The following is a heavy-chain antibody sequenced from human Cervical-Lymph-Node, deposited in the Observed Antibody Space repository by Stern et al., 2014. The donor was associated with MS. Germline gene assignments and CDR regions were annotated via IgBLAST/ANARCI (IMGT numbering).Heavy chain of an antibody. V-gene: IGHV1-58*02. CDR2: LVVASGNT. J-gene: IGHJ6*02. CDR3: AAGTSSLLWFGSYNGMDV. CDR1: GFTFIRSA. Sequence: QLVASGPEVKKPGTSVKVSCKASGFTFIRSAMQWVRQARGQLLEWIGCLVVASGNTHYAQKFQERVTITRDISTGTAFMELSSLRAEDTAVYYCAAGTSSLLWFGSYNGMDVWGQGTTVTVSS. D-gene: IGHD3-10*01.